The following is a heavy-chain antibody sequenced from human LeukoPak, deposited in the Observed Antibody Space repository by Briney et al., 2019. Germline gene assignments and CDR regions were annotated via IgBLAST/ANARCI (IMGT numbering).Heavy chain of an antibody. CDR2: IRFDGSTK. CDR3: AKESLTGYYYMDV. V-gene: IGHV3-30*02. D-gene: IGHD3-9*01. CDR1: GFTFSSYG. Sequence: GGSLRLSCAASGFTFSSYGMHWGRQAPGKGLEWVAFIRFDGSTKYFVDSVKGRFTIPRDNSKNTLYLQMNSLRIADTAVYYCAKESLTGYYYMDVWGKGTTVTVSS. J-gene: IGHJ6*03.